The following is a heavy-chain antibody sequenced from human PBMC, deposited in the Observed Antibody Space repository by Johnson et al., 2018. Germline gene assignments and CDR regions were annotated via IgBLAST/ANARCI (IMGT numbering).Heavy chain of an antibody. V-gene: IGHV3-7*03. Sequence: VQLVESGGGLDQPGGSLRLSCSASGFTFTNYWMTWVRQAPGKGLKWVANINNDGTESYYVESVPGRFIISRDNAKNSLYLQMNSLRAEDTALYYCAKDRLHDGIAARTDAFDVWGQGTMVTVTS. CDR2: INNDGTES. J-gene: IGHJ3*01. CDR3: AKDRLHDGIAARTDAFDV. CDR1: GFTFTNYW. D-gene: IGHD6-6*01.